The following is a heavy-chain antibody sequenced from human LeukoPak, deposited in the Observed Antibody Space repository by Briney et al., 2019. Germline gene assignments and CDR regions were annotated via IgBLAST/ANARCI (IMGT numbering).Heavy chain of an antibody. CDR3: AKMGLSGMIVVVTDYYFDY. J-gene: IGHJ4*02. D-gene: IGHD3-22*01. V-gene: IGHV3-30*04. CDR1: GFNLNTYA. Sequence: GGSLRLSCAASGFNLNTYAMNWVRQAPGKGLEWVAVISNDGSKKYYAESVRGRFTISRDNSKNTLYLQMNSLRAEDTAVYYCAKMGLSGMIVVVTDYYFDYWGQGTLVTVSS. CDR2: ISNDGSKK.